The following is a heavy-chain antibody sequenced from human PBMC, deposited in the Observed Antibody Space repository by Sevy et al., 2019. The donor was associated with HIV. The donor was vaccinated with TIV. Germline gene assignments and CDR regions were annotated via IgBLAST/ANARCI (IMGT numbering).Heavy chain of an antibody. Sequence: ASVKVSCKVSGYTLTKLDMHCVRQAPGKGLEWMGGFDPEDGDTFYPQKFQGRVTMTEDTSTDTAYMELSSLRSEDTAVYYCTTMEYYHNIIGSSSGDYWGQGTLVTVSS. J-gene: IGHJ4*02. V-gene: IGHV1-24*01. D-gene: IGHD3-22*01. CDR3: TTMEYYHNIIGSSSGDY. CDR1: GYTLTKLD. CDR2: FDPEDGDT.